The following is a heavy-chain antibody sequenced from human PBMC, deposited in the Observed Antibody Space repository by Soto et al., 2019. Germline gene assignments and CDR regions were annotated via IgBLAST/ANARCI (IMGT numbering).Heavy chain of an antibody. CDR3: ARGLSSGQRAARYGMSV. CDR1: GGTFRSYA. CDR2: IIPIFGTA. V-gene: IGHV1-69*12. Sequence: QVQLVQSGAEVKKPGSSVKVSCKASGGTFRSYAISWVRQAPGQGLEWMGGIIPIFGTANYAQKFQGRVTITADESTSTAYMERSSRNTYDTSVYYCARGLSSGQRAARYGMSVWGQGTTVTVSS. D-gene: IGHD6-19*01. J-gene: IGHJ6*02.